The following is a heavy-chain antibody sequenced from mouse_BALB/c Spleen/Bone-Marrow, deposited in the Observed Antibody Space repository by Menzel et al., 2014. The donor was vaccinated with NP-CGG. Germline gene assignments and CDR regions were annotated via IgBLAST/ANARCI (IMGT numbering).Heavy chain of an antibody. D-gene: IGHD2-4*01. J-gene: IGHJ2*01. Sequence: VQLQQSGAELVKPGASVKLSCTASGFNIKDTYMHWVKQRPEQGLEWIGRIDPANGNPKYDSKFQGKATITADTSSNSAYLQLSSLTSEDTAVYYCARLITTEYWGQGTTLTVSS. CDR2: IDPANGNP. CDR3: ARLITTEY. V-gene: IGHV14-3*02. CDR1: GFNIKDTY.